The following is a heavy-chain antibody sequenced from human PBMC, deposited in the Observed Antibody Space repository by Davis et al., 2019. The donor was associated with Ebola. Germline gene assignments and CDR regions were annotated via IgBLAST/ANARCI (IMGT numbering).Heavy chain of an antibody. CDR3: ARDQVPADPGEPNAFDI. V-gene: IGHV4-31*03. J-gene: IGHJ3*02. CDR1: GGSISRSGYY. CDR2: VYYTGST. D-gene: IGHD2-2*01. Sequence: SETLSLTCTVSGGSISRSGYYWTWIRQHPGKGLEWMGYVYYTGSTYYKPSLKSRITISVDTSKNQFYLELSAVTAADTAMYYCARDQVPADPGEPNAFDIWGRGTLVTVSS.